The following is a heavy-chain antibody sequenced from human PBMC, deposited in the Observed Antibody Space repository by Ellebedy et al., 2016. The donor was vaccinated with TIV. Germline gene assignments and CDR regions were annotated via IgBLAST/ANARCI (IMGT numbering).Heavy chain of an antibody. Sequence: MPSETLSLTCTVSGVSIVSSSYYWGWIRQSPGKGLEWIGSFYFGESPYYNPSLKSRVNVSVDTSKNQFSLKLSSVTAADTAVYYCARGKFAAAGIDYWGQGTLVTVSS. D-gene: IGHD6-13*01. CDR3: ARGKFAAAGIDY. J-gene: IGHJ4*02. CDR1: GVSIVSSSYY. V-gene: IGHV4-39*07. CDR2: FYFGESP.